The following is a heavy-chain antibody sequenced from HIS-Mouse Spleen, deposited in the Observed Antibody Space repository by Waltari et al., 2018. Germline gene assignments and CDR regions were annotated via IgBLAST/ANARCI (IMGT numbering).Heavy chain of an antibody. V-gene: IGHV3-9*01. J-gene: IGHJ4*02. CDR1: GFTFGDYA. CDR3: AKDGRSLNY. CDR2: ISWNSGSI. Sequence: EVQLVESGGGLVQPGRSLRLSCAASGFTFGDYAMHWFRQAPGKGLEWVSGISWNSGSIGYADSVKGRFTISRDNAKNSLYLQMNSLRAEDTALYYCAKDGRSLNYWGQGTLVTVSS.